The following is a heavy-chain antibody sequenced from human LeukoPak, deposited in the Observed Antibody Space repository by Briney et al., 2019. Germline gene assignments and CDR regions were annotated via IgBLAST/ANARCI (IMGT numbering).Heavy chain of an antibody. Sequence: SETLSLTCAVYGGSFSGYYWSWIRQPPGKGLEWIGEINHSGSTNYNPSLKSRVTISVDTSKNQFSLKLSSVTAADTAVYYCARDFYGSGSDAFDIWGQGTMVTVSS. CDR2: INHSGST. J-gene: IGHJ3*02. CDR3: ARDFYGSGSDAFDI. V-gene: IGHV4-34*01. CDR1: GGSFSGYY. D-gene: IGHD3-10*01.